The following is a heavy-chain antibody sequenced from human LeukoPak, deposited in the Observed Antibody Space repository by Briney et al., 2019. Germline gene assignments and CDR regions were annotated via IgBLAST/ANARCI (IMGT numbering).Heavy chain of an antibody. CDR1: GGSFSGYY. CDR2: INHSGST. Sequence: SETLSLTCAVYGGSFSGYYWSWIRQPPGKGLEWIGEINHSGSTNYNPSLKSRVTISVDTSKNQLSLKLSSVTAADTAVYYCAGIVVVVAATRNKDAFDIWGQGTMVTVSS. J-gene: IGHJ3*02. D-gene: IGHD2-15*01. V-gene: IGHV4-34*01. CDR3: AGIVVVVAATRNKDAFDI.